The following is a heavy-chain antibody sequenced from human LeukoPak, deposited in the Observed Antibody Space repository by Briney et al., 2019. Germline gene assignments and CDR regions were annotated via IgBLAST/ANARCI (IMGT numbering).Heavy chain of an antibody. CDR2: MNPNSGNT. J-gene: IGHJ6*04. V-gene: IGHV1-8*03. Sequence: ASVKVSCKASGYTFTSYGISWVRQAPGQGLEWMGWMNPNSGNTGYAQKFQGRVTITRNTSISTAYMELSSLRSEDTAVYYCARNVSSGCLDVWGKGTTVTVSS. CDR1: GYTFTSYG. CDR3: ARNVSSGCLDV. D-gene: IGHD6-19*01.